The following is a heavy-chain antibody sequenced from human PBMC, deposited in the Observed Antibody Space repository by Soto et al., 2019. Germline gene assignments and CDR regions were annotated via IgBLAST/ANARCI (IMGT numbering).Heavy chain of an antibody. CDR3: ARERNYYYMDV. CDR2: IGGAINFI. V-gene: IGHV3-48*02. CDR1: GFTFSPYN. J-gene: IGHJ6*03. Sequence: EVLLVESGGGLVQPGGSLRLSCAASGFTFSPYNMIWVRQAPGKGLEWVSSIGGAINFIKYADSVRGRFSTSRDNAKSSLYLQMDSLTDEDTAVYYCARERNYYYMDVWGKGTTVTVSS.